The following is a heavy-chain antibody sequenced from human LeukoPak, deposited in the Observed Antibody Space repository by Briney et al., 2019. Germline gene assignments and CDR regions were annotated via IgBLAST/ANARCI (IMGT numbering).Heavy chain of an antibody. CDR1: GGSISSSSYY. Sequence: PSETLSLTCTVSGGSISSSSYYWGWIRQPPGKGLEWIGSIYYSGGTYYNPSLKSRVTISVDTSKNQFSLKLTSVTAADTAVYYCARQRSPYSSTSYPDYWGQGTLVTVSS. J-gene: IGHJ4*02. CDR3: ARQRSPYSSTSYPDY. D-gene: IGHD6-13*01. CDR2: IYYSGGT. V-gene: IGHV4-39*01.